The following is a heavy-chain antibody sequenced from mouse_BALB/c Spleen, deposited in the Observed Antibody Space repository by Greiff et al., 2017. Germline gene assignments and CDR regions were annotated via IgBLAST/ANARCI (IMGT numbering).Heavy chain of an antibody. D-gene: IGHD1-1*01. V-gene: IGHV5-4*02. CDR2: ISDGGSYT. J-gene: IGHJ3*01. Sequence: EVKLVESGGGLVKPGGSLKLSCAASGFTFSDYYMYWVRQTPEKRLEWVATISDGGSYTYYPDSVKGRFTISRDNAKNNLYLQMSSLKSEDTAMYYCARDSYYGSSYGFAYWGQGTLVTVSA. CDR3: ARDSYYGSSYGFAY. CDR1: GFTFSDYY.